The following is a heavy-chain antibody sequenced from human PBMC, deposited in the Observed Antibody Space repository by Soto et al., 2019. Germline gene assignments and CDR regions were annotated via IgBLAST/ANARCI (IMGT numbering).Heavy chain of an antibody. V-gene: IGHV5-51*01. CDR2: VYPVDSDT. D-gene: IGHD3-22*01. Sequence: PGESLKISCKGSGYSFTSYWIGWVRQMPGKGLEWMGIVYPVDSDTTYSPSFQGQVTFSADKSVSTAYLQWSSLQASDTAMYYCARRYYYDSNGYYSDSYYFDYWGQGTLVTVSS. J-gene: IGHJ4*02. CDR3: ARRYYYDSNGYYSDSYYFDY. CDR1: GYSFTSYW.